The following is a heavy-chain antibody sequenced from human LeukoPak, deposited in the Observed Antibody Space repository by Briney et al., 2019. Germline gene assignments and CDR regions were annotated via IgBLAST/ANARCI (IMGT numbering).Heavy chain of an antibody. CDR3: ARGGGYDRDWFDP. CDR2: IYSGGST. CDR1: GFTVRSNY. V-gene: IGHV3-53*01. Sequence: PGGSLRLSCAASGFTVRSNYISWVRQAPGKGLEWVSDIYSGGSTHYADSVKGRFTISRDNSKNTLYLQMNSLRAEDTAVYYCARGGGYDRDWFDPWGQGTLVTVSS. J-gene: IGHJ5*02. D-gene: IGHD5-12*01.